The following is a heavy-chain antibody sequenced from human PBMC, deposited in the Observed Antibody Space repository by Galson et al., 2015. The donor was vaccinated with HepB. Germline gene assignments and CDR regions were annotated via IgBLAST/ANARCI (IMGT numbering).Heavy chain of an antibody. J-gene: IGHJ4*02. CDR1: GFTLSSYG. D-gene: IGHD2-15*01. CDR3: AVRINKGYFDY. V-gene: IGHV3-74*01. Sequence: SLRLSCAASGFTLSSYGIHWVRQAPGKGLVWVSRINSDGSSTSYADSVKGRFTISRDNAKNTLYLQMNSLRAEDTAVYYCAVRINKGYFDYWGQGTLVTVSS. CDR2: INSDGSST.